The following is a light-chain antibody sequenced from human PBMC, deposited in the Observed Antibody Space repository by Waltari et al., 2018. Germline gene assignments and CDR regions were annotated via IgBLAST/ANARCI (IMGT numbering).Light chain of an antibody. V-gene: IGKV1-33*01. CDR3: QQYDNLLPET. J-gene: IGKJ3*01. CDR1: QDISNY. CDR2: DAS. Sequence: DIQMTQSPSSLSASVGDRVTITCQASQDISNYLNWYQQKPGKAPKLLIYDASNLETGVPSRFSGSGSGTDFTFTIRSLQPEDIATYYCQQYDNLLPETFGPGTKVDIK.